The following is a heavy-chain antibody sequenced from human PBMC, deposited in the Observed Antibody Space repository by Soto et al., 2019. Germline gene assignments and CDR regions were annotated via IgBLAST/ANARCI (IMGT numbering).Heavy chain of an antibody. CDR1: GGTFSSYA. D-gene: IGHD3-3*01. J-gene: IGHJ2*01. V-gene: IGHV1-69*01. Sequence: QVQLVQSGAEVKKPGSSVKVSCKASGGTFSSYAISWVRQAPGQGLEWMGGIIPIFGTANYAQKFQGRVTITADESTSTAYMELSSLRSEDTAVYYCARLWGMFGVEHTALDWYFDLWGRGTLVTVSS. CDR3: ARLWGMFGVEHTALDWYFDL. CDR2: IIPIFGTA.